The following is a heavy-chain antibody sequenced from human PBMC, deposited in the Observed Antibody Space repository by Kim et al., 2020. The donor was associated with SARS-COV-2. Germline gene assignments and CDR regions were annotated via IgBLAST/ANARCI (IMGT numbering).Heavy chain of an antibody. CDR2: IIPIFGTA. J-gene: IGHJ6*02. Sequence: SVKVSCKASGGTFSSYAISWVRQAPGQGLEWMGGIIPIFGTANYAQKFQGRVTITADESTSTAYMELSSLRSEDMAVYYCARVRYSGSYWWYYYGMDVWGQGTTVTVSS. CDR1: GGTFSSYA. CDR3: ARVRYSGSYWWYYYGMDV. V-gene: IGHV1-69*13. D-gene: IGHD1-26*01.